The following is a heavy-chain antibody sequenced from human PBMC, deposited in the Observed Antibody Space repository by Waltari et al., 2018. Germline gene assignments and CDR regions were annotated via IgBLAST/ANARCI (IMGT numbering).Heavy chain of an antibody. J-gene: IGHJ4*02. D-gene: IGHD6-25*01. Sequence: EVQLVESGGGLVQPGGSLRLSCAASGITVRNNTMSWVRQAPGKGLELISLIYSSGSTYYADSVKGRFTISRDNSKNTLYLQMNSLRSEDTAVYFCARDPPGVAAAGPGRGWGQGTLVTVSS. CDR1: GITVRNNT. V-gene: IGHV3-66*02. CDR2: IYSSGST. CDR3: ARDPPGVAAAGPGRG.